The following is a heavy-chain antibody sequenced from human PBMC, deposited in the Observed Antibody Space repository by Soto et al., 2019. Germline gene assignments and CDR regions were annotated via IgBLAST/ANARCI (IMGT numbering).Heavy chain of an antibody. CDR1: GGTLSSYA. CDR3: ARDLDIVVVVGSYYYYGMDV. CDR2: IIPIFGTA. D-gene: IGHD2-15*01. J-gene: IGHJ6*02. V-gene: IGHV1-69*13. Sequence: SVKVSCKASGGTLSSYAISWVGQEPGKGLEWLGGIIPIFGTANYAQKFQGRVTITADESTSTAYIELSSLRSEDTAVYYCARDLDIVVVVGSYYYYGMDVCGQGTTVTVSS.